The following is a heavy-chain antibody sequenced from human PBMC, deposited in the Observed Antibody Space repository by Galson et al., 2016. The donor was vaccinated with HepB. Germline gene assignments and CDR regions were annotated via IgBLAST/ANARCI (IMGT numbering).Heavy chain of an antibody. J-gene: IGHJ6*02. CDR3: ANKPAEEIAVAGGAV. Sequence: SLRLSCAASGFTFSTYVMTWVRQAPGKGLEWVSAISGSGGSTYYADSVKGRFTISRDNSKKTLYLRMNSLRVEDTAVYFCANKPAEEIAVAGGAVWGQGTTVTVSS. CDR1: GFTFSTYV. CDR2: ISGSGGST. V-gene: IGHV3-23*01. D-gene: IGHD6-19*01.